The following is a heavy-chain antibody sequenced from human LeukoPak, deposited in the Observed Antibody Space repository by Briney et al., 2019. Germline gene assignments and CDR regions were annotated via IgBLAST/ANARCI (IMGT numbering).Heavy chain of an antibody. CDR1: GYTFTSYG. CDR3: ARVGCSSTSCYTMDYYYYYMDV. J-gene: IGHJ6*03. D-gene: IGHD2-2*02. Sequence: ASVKVPCKASGYTFTSYGISWVRQAPGQGLEWMGWISAYNGNTNYAQKLQGRVTMTTDTSTSTAYMELRSLRSDDTAVYYCARVGCSSTSCYTMDYYYYYMDVWGKGTTVTVSS. V-gene: IGHV1-18*01. CDR2: ISAYNGNT.